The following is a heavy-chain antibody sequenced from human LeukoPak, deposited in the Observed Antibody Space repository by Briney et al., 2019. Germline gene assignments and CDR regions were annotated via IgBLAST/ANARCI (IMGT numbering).Heavy chain of an antibody. V-gene: IGHV3-23*01. D-gene: IGHD3-3*01. J-gene: IGHJ6*03. CDR1: GFTFSGYA. CDR3: ARDFWSGYYYIDV. CDR2: ISGRGDIT. Sequence: PGGSLRLSCAASGFTFSGYAISWVRQAPGKGLEWVSGISGRGDITYYADSVKGRFTISRDNAKNSLYLQMNSLRAEDTAVYYCARDFWSGYYYIDVWGKGTTVTVSS.